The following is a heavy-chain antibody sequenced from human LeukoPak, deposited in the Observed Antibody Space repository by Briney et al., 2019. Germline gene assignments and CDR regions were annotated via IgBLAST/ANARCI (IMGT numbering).Heavy chain of an antibody. J-gene: IGHJ6*04. CDR2: IYYSGST. CDR3: ARQRFGMDV. Sequence: SETLSLTCTVSGGSISSYYWSWIRQPPGKGLEWIGYIYYSGSTNYNPSLKSRVTISVDTSKNQFSLKRSSVTAADTAVYYCARQRFGMDVWGKGTTVTVSS. CDR1: GGSISSYY. V-gene: IGHV4-59*08.